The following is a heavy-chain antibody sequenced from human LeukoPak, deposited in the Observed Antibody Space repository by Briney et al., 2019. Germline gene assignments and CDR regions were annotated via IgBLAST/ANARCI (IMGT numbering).Heavy chain of an antibody. Sequence: ASETLSLTCTVAGYSINSGYYWSWIRQPAGQGLEWIGRIYSGSPNYNPSLKSRATISVDTSKNQLSLKLSSVTAADTAVYYCARGQSGSYYFYWGQGTLVTVSS. J-gene: IGHJ4*02. V-gene: IGHV4-38-2*02. CDR1: GYSINSGYY. CDR3: ARGQSGSYYFY. D-gene: IGHD1-26*01. CDR2: IYSGSP.